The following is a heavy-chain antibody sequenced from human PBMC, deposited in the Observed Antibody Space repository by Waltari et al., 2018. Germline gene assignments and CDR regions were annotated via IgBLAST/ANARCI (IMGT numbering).Heavy chain of an antibody. D-gene: IGHD3-10*01. Sequence: EVQLVESGGGLVQPGRSLRLSCVTSGVPSIEYATHWVRQGPGKGLEWVSGSYWNGRALDYADSVKGRFTISMDNAKTTLFLQMNSLRPEDTALYYCTKDLNPGGADVWGQGTMVTVSS. V-gene: IGHV3-9*02. CDR1: GVPSIEYA. CDR3: TKDLNPGGADV. CDR2: SYWNGRAL. J-gene: IGHJ6*02.